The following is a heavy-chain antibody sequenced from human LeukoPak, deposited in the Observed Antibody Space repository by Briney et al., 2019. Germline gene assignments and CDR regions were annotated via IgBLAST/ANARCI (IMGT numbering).Heavy chain of an antibody. CDR1: GFTFSDYG. V-gene: IGHV3-30*18. CDR2: ISYDGRNK. CDR3: AKELRGYSYGDY. J-gene: IGHJ4*02. D-gene: IGHD5-18*01. Sequence: GGSPRLSCAASGFTFSDYGMHWVRQAPGKGLEWVAVISYDGRNKYYADSVKGRFTISRDKSKNTLDLQMNSLRVEDTAVYYCAKELRGYSYGDYWGQGTLVTVSS.